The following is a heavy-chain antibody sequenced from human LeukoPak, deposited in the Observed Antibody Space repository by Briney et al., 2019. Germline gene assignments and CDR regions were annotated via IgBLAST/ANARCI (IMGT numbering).Heavy chain of an antibody. CDR3: ARDSTIPFGVVGPFDY. V-gene: IGHV3-7*01. J-gene: IGHJ4*02. Sequence: GGSLRLSCAASGFSFSIYWMNWVRQAPGKGLEWVASIKQDGSEKNYVDSVKGRFTISRDNAKNSLHLQMNSLRAEDTAVYYCARDSTIPFGVVGPFDYWGQGTLVTVSS. CDR1: GFSFSIYW. D-gene: IGHD3-3*01. CDR2: IKQDGSEK.